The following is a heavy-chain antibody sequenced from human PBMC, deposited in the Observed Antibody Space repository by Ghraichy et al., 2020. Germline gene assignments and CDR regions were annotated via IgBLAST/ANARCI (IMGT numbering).Heavy chain of an antibody. CDR3: ARGGGGAAPGDWFDP. J-gene: IGHJ5*02. D-gene: IGHD3-16*01. CDR1: GGTFSSYA. CDR2: FIPIFGTP. V-gene: IGHV1-69*13. Sequence: SVKVSCKASGGTFSSYAISWVRQAPGQGLEYMGGFIPIFGTPNYAKRFQDRVTITADESTTTAYMELRSLRFDDTAIYFCARGGGGAAPGDWFDPWGQGTLVTVSS.